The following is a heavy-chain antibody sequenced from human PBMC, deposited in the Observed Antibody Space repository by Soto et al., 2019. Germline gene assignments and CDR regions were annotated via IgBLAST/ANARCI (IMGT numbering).Heavy chain of an antibody. V-gene: IGHV3-7*02. Sequence: EVQLVESGGGLVQPGGSLRLSCVASGFTFTPSWMSWVRQAPGKGLEWVANIKQDGSEKYYVDSGKGRFTISRDNAKNSLDLQMNSLRAEDSALYYCATSSSPDDYWGQGTLVTVSS. D-gene: IGHD6-13*01. CDR2: IKQDGSEK. CDR1: GFTFTPSW. J-gene: IGHJ4*02. CDR3: ATSSSPDDY.